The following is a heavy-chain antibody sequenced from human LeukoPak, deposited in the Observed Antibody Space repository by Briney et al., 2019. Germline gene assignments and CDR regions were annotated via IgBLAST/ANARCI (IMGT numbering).Heavy chain of an antibody. CDR2: ISSSSSTI. CDR1: GFTFSSYS. J-gene: IGHJ6*03. CDR3: ARVESSRFYYYYYMDV. Sequence: GGSLRLSCAASGFTFSSYSMNWVRQAPGKGLEWVSYISSSSSTIYYADSVKGRFTISRDNAKNSLYLQMNSLRAEDTAVYYCARVESSRFYYYYYMDVWGKGTTVTVSS. D-gene: IGHD6-13*01. V-gene: IGHV3-48*01.